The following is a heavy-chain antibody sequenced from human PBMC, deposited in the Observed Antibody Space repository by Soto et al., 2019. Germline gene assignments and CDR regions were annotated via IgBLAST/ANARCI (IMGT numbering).Heavy chain of an antibody. J-gene: IGHJ5*02. Sequence: PSETLSLTCAVSGYSISSGYYWGWIRQPPGKGLEWIGSIYHSGSTYYNPSLKSRVTISVDTSKNQFSLKLSSVTAADTAVYYCARSGITMVRGVTEPLFPGEDWFDPWGQGTLVTVYS. CDR2: IYHSGST. D-gene: IGHD3-10*01. CDR3: ARSGITMVRGVTEPLFPGEDWFDP. V-gene: IGHV4-38-2*01. CDR1: GYSISSGYY.